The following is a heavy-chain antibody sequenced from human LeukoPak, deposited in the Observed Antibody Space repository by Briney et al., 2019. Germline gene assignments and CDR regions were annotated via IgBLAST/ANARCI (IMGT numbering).Heavy chain of an antibody. J-gene: IGHJ4*02. Sequence: SETLSLTCTVSGGSISSYYWSWIRRPPGKGLEWIGYIYYSGSTNYNPSLKSRVTISVDTSKNQFSLKLSSVTAADTAVYYCARDFGGYGSGSYLAFDYWGQGTLVTVSS. CDR1: GGSISSYY. V-gene: IGHV4-59*01. D-gene: IGHD3-10*01. CDR3: ARDFGGYGSGSYLAFDY. CDR2: IYYSGST.